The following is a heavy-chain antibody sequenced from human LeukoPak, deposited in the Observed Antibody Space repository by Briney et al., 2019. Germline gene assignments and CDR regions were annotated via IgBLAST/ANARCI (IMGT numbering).Heavy chain of an antibody. CDR3: AKDPTHYRVWDFYETIGLSY. D-gene: IGHD2/OR15-2a*01. CDR1: GFTFSSYG. V-gene: IGHV3-30*02. CDR2: IRYDGTTK. J-gene: IGHJ4*02. Sequence: PGGSLRLSCTASGFTFSSYGMYWVRQAPGKGLEWVAFIRYDGTTKYYADSVKGRFTISRDNSKNTLNLHMNSLRAEDTAVYYCAKDPTHYRVWDFYETIGLSYWGQGTLVTVSS.